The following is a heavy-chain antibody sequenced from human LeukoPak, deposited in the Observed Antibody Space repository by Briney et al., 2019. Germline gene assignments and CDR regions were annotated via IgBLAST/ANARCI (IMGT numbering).Heavy chain of an antibody. V-gene: IGHV3-30*02. CDR2: IRYDGSNK. CDR3: AKDLPDIVLMVYAVAFDY. J-gene: IGHJ4*02. D-gene: IGHD2-8*01. CDR1: GFASSSYD. Sequence: GGSLRLSCAASGFASSSYDMHWVRQAPGKGLEWVAFIRYDGSNKYYADSVKGRFTISRDNSKNTLYLQMNSLRAEDTAVYYCAKDLPDIVLMVYAVAFDYWGQGTLVTVSS.